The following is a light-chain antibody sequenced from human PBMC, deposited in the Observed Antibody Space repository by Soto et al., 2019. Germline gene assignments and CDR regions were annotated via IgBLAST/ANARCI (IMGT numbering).Light chain of an antibody. J-gene: IGKJ1*01. Sequence: DIPMTQSPSTLSASVGYLATITCRAIQTIRNQFAWYQQKPGKAPKVLIYDSSSLESGVPSRFSGSGSGTEFTLTISSLPRDDFATYYYQQYNSYKTFGQGTKVEIK. V-gene: IGKV1-5*01. CDR2: DSS. CDR3: QQYNSYKT. CDR1: QTIRNQ.